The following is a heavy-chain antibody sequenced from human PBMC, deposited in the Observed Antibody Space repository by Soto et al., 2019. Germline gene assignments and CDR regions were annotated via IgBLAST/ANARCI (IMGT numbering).Heavy chain of an antibody. Sequence: PGGSLRLSCAASGFTFSDHYMDWVRQAPGKGLEWVGRIGSKGETYATAYAASVKGRFTISRDDSKNTAYLQMNSLESEDTAVYYCSREDSDWFFNWGRGTLVTVS. D-gene: IGHD3-9*01. CDR2: IGSKGETYAT. CDR3: SREDSDWFFN. J-gene: IGHJ4*02. V-gene: IGHV3-73*01. CDR1: GFTFSDHY.